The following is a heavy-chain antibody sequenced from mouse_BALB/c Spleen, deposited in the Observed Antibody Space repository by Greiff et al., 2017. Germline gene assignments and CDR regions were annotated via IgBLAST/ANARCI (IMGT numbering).Heavy chain of an antibody. CDR3: AWNGNPYAMDY. Sequence: VQLQQSGAELVRPGASVTLSCKASGYTFTDYEMHWVKQTPVHGLEWIGAIDPETGGTAYNQKFKGKATLTADKSSSTAYMELRSLTSEDSAVYYCAWNGNPYAMDYWGQGTSVTVSS. D-gene: IGHD2-1*01. V-gene: IGHV1-15*01. CDR1: GYTFTDYE. J-gene: IGHJ4*01. CDR2: IDPETGGT.